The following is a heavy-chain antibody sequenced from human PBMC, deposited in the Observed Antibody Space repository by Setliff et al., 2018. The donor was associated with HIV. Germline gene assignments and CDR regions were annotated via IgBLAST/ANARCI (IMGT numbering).Heavy chain of an antibody. Sequence: SETLSLTCNVSGDSISRYYWSWIRQPPGKGLEWIGYIANDGSTNYNPPLKSRLSISVDTSKNQVSLKLSSVTAADTAVYYCARGFGSSWGGNYYYYYMDVWGKGTTVTVSS. CDR1: GDSISRYY. V-gene: IGHV4-59*01. CDR2: IANDGST. CDR3: ARGFGSSWGGNYYYYYMDV. J-gene: IGHJ6*03. D-gene: IGHD6-13*01.